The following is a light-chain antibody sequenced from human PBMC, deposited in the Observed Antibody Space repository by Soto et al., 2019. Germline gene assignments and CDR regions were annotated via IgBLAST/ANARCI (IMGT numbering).Light chain of an antibody. V-gene: IGLV1-44*01. CDR1: SSNIGSNT. Sequence: QSVLTQPPSASGTPGQRVTISCSGSSSNIGSNTVNWYQQLPGTAPKLLIYTDNQRPSGVPDRFSASKSGTSASLAISGLQSEDEADYYCATLDDSLNGPWVFGGGTKLTVL. CDR2: TDN. J-gene: IGLJ3*02. CDR3: ATLDDSLNGPWV.